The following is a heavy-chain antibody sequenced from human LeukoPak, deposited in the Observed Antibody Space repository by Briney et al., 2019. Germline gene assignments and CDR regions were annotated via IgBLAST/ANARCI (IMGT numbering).Heavy chain of an antibody. D-gene: IGHD6-6*01. V-gene: IGHV3-23*01. Sequence: GGSLRLSCAASGFTFSTYAMSWVRQAPGKGLEWVSAISGSGDSTYYADSVKGRFTIFRDNSKNTLYLQMNSLRAEDTAVYYCARDGGLAPYSSSTPFDYWGQGTLVTVSS. CDR3: ARDGGLAPYSSSTPFDY. CDR1: GFTFSTYA. J-gene: IGHJ4*02. CDR2: ISGSGDST.